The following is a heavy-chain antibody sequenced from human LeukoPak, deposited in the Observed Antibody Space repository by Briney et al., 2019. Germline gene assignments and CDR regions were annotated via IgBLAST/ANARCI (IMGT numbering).Heavy chain of an antibody. CDR1: GYTFTGYH. CDR2: INPNSGGT. V-gene: IGHV1-2*02. D-gene: IGHD3-3*01. CDR3: ARASELQGYDFWSGYSYYYYYYMDV. Sequence: SSVKVSCKASGYTFTGYHMHWVRQAPGQGLEWMGWINPNSGGTNYAQKFQGRVTMTRDTSISTAYMELSRLRSDDTAVYYCARASELQGYDFWSGYSYYYYYYMDVWGKGTTVTVSS. J-gene: IGHJ6*03.